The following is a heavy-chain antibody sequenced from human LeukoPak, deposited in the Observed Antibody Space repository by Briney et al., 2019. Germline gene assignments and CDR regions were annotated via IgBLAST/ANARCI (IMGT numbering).Heavy chain of an antibody. Sequence: SETLSLTCTVSGGSISSSSYYWGWIRQPPGKGLEWIGSIYYSGSTYYNPSLKRRVTISVDTSKNQFSLKLSSVTAADTAVYYCARAEQQEEFDYWGQGTLVTVSS. J-gene: IGHJ4*02. V-gene: IGHV4-39*07. CDR2: IYYSGST. CDR3: ARAEQQEEFDY. D-gene: IGHD6-13*01. CDR1: GGSISSSSYY.